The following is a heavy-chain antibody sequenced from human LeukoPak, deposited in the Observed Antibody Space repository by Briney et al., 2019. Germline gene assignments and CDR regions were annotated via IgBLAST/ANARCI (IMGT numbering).Heavy chain of an antibody. CDR2: IGNDGRDQ. J-gene: IGHJ4*02. D-gene: IGHD7-27*01. Sequence: GGSLRLSRAASGFTFSGHAMHWVRQTPGVGLEWVAIIGNDGRDQHYSESVKGRFTISRDNSKNTLFLQLNSLRHEDTALYLCARDLMWGFDYWGQGTLVTVSS. CDR3: ARDLMWGFDY. V-gene: IGHV3-30*02. CDR1: GFTFSGHA.